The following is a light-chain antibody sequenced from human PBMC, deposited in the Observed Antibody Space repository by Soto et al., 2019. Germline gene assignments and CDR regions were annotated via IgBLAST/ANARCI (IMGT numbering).Light chain of an antibody. CDR3: QQSYSSPCT. CDR1: QSISSY. CDR2: AAS. V-gene: IGKV1-39*01. J-gene: IGKJ1*01. Sequence: DIQLTQSQSSLSASVGDRVAITCRASQSISSYLNWYQQKPGKAPKLLIYAASSLQSGVPSRFSGSGSGTDFTLTISSLQPEDFATYYCQQSYSSPCTFGQGTKVDIK.